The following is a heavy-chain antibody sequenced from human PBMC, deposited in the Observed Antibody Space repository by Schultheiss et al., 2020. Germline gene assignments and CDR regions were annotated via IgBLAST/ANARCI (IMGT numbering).Heavy chain of an antibody. V-gene: IGHV4-59*01. CDR3: ARGHDYGGSFDY. D-gene: IGHD4-23*01. CDR2: IYCSGST. Sequence: SETLSLTCTVSGGSISRYYWSWTRQPPGKGLEWIGYIYCSGSTNYNPSLKSRVTISVDTSKNQFSLKLSSVTAADTAVYYCARGHDYGGSFDYWGQGTLVNVYS. J-gene: IGHJ4*02. CDR1: GGSISRYY.